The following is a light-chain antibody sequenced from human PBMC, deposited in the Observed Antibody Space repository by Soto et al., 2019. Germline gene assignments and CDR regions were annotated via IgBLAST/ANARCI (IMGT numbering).Light chain of an antibody. CDR1: SSDVGGYHY. Sequence: QSVLTQPHSVSGSPGQSVTISCTGTSSDVGGYHYVSWYQHHPGKAPKLVIFDVNRRPSGVPHRFSGSKSDNTASLTISGLQAEDEADYYCLAWDDSLNGNLFGTGTKVTVL. V-gene: IGLV2-11*01. CDR2: DVN. CDR3: LAWDDSLNGNL. J-gene: IGLJ1*01.